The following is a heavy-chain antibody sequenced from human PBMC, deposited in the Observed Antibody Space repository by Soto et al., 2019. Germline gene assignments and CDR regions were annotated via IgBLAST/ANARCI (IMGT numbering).Heavy chain of an antibody. V-gene: IGHV1-69*01. Sequence: QVQLVQSGAEVKKPGSSVKVSCKASGGTFSSYAISWVRQAPGQGLEWMGGIIPLFGTANYAQNFQGRVTITADESTSTAYMELSSLRSEDTAVYYCARDRVYYDILTGYSLDDWVQGTLVTVSS. CDR3: ARDRVYYDILTGYSLDD. D-gene: IGHD3-9*01. CDR1: GGTFSSYA. J-gene: IGHJ4*02. CDR2: IIPLFGTA.